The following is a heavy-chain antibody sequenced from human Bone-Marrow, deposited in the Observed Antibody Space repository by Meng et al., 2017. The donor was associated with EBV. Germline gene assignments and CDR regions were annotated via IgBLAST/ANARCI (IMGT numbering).Heavy chain of an antibody. CDR2: IYHSGST. J-gene: IGHJ4*02. CDR1: GGSISSGGYS. V-gene: IGHV4-30-2*01. D-gene: IGHD2-2*01. Sequence: LQLQESGSGLGKPSQTLSLTCAVSGGSISSGGYSWSWIRQPPGKGLEWIGYIYHSGSTYYNPSLKSRVTISVDRSKNQFSLKLSSVTAADTAVYYCASSDCSSTSCYPRYWGQGTLVTVSS. CDR3: ASSDCSSTSCYPRY.